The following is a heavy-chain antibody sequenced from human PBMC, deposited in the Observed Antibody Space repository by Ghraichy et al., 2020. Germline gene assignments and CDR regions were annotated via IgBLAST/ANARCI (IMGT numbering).Heavy chain of an antibody. CDR1: GFSLSTSGVG. V-gene: IGHV2-5*02. J-gene: IGHJ4*02. Sequence: SGPTLVKPTQTLTLTCTFSGFSLSTSGVGVGWIRQPPGKALEWLALIYWDDDQRYSPSLKSRLTITKDTSKNQVVLTMTNMDPVDTATYYCAHRLVVGATPTFDYWGQGTLVTVSS. D-gene: IGHD1-26*01. CDR3: AHRLVVGATPTFDY. CDR2: IYWDDDQ.